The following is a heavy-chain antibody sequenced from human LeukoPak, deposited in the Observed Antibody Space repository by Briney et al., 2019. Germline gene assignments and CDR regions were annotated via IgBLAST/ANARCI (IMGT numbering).Heavy chain of an antibody. CDR2: IWYDGSDK. CDR3: ARGRVVIPEGPDY. CDR1: GFTFSSYG. V-gene: IGHV3-33*01. J-gene: IGHJ4*02. Sequence: GGSLRLSCAASGFTFSSYGMHWVRQAPGKGLEWVALIWYDGSDKYYADSVKGRFTISRDNSKNTLHLQMNSLRAEDTAVYYCARGRVVIPEGPDYWGQGTLVTVSS. D-gene: IGHD3-10*01.